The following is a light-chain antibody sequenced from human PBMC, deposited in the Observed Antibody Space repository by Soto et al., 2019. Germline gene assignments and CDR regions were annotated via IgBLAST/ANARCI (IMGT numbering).Light chain of an antibody. Sequence: EIVLTQSPATLSLSPGERATLSCRASQSVSSYLAWYQQKPGQAPRLLIYDASNRATGIPARFSGSGSGTDFTLTISSLEPEDFAVYYCQQRSNGGVTFCGGTKVEIK. V-gene: IGKV3-11*01. CDR1: QSVSSY. CDR3: QQRSNGGVT. CDR2: DAS. J-gene: IGKJ4*01.